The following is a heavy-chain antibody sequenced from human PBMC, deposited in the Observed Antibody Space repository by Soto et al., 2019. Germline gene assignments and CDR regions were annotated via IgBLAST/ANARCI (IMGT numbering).Heavy chain of an antibody. J-gene: IGHJ4*02. V-gene: IGHV3-53*02. CDR3: AKGPMIVVDYFDY. CDR1: GFTVSSNY. D-gene: IGHD3-22*01. Sequence: EVQLVETGGGLIQPGGSLRLSCAASGFTVSSNYMSWVRQAPGKGLEWVSVISGSGGSTYYADSVKGRFTISRDNSKNTLYLQMNSLRAEDTAVYYCAKGPMIVVDYFDYWGQGTLVTVSS. CDR2: ISGSGGST.